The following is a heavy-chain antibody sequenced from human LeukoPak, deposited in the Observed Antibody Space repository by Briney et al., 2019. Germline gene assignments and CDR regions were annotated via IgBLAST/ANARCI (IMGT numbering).Heavy chain of an antibody. J-gene: IGHJ4*02. D-gene: IGHD1-26*01. CDR3: SRSPYLHYSGSYDYFDY. V-gene: IGHV3-74*01. CDR2: IKSDGSST. CDR1: GFTFSNYW. Sequence: GSLRLSCAAPGFTFSNYWMHWIRQAPGKGLVWVSRIKSDGSSTNYADSVKGRFTISRDNAKNTLYLQMNSLRAEDTAVYYCSRSPYLHYSGSYDYFDYWGQGTLVTVSS.